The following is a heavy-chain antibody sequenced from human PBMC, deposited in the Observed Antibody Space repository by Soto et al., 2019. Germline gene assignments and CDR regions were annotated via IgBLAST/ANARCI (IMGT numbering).Heavy chain of an antibody. CDR1: GFTFSPYW. J-gene: IGHJ6*02. Sequence: RRLSCAASGFTFSPYWMSWVRQAPGKGLEWVANMNQDGGEKNYVDSVKGRFTISRDNAKSSLFLQMNSLRAEDTAVHYCARERVVNYNYGMDVWGQGTTVTVSS. CDR2: MNQDGGEK. D-gene: IGHD2-21*01. V-gene: IGHV3-7*01. CDR3: ARERVVNYNYGMDV.